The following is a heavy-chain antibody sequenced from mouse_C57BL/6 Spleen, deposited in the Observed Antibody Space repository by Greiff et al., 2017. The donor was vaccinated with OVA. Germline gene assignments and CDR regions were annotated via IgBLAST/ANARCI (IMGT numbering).Heavy chain of an antibody. D-gene: IGHD2-1*01. Sequence: QVQLQQPGAELVKPGASVKLSCKASGYTFTSYWLQWVKQRPCPVLAWIGEIDPSASYTNYNQTFKGKATLTVDTSSSTAYMQLSSLTSEDSAVYYCARSRGNGDFAYWGQGTLVTVSA. J-gene: IGHJ3*01. CDR1: GYTFTSYW. CDR3: ARSRGNGDFAY. CDR2: IDPSASYT. V-gene: IGHV1-50*01.